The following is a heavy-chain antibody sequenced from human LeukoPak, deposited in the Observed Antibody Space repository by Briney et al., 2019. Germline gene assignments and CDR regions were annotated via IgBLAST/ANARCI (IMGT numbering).Heavy chain of an antibody. CDR1: GYTFTSYD. CDR3: ARGGVTMIVDDYYGMDV. D-gene: IGHD3-22*01. V-gene: IGHV1-8*01. Sequence: ASVKVSCKASGYTFTSYDINWVRQATGQGLEWMGWMNPNSGNTGYAQKFQGRVTMTRNTSVSTAYMELSSLRSEDTAVYYCARGGVTMIVDDYYGMDVWGQGTTVTVSS. CDR2: MNPNSGNT. J-gene: IGHJ6*02.